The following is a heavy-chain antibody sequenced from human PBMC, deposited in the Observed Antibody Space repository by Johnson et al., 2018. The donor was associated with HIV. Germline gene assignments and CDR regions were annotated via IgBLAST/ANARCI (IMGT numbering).Heavy chain of an antibody. CDR3: AKDTYSHRLTVTESGFDI. Sequence: EVQLVESGGGLVQPGRSLRLSCVASGVKLDDYAMHWVRQPPGKGLEWVSGISWNSGSIAYADSVKGRFTISRDNAKNSLYVQMNSLRAEDTAVYYCAKDTYSHRLTVTESGFDIWGQGTMVTVSS. D-gene: IGHD4-11*01. CDR1: GVKLDDYA. V-gene: IGHV3-9*01. J-gene: IGHJ3*02. CDR2: ISWNSGSI.